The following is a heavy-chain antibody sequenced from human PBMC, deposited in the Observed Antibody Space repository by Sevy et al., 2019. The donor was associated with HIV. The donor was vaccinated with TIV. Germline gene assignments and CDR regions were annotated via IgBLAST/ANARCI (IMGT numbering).Heavy chain of an antibody. CDR3: AKRPNYYYSSDGHLVSSTDEGDY. CDR2: ISGGGDGT. J-gene: IGHJ4*02. V-gene: IGHV3-23*01. CDR1: GFTFNIYA. Sequence: GGSLRLSCAASGFTFNIYAMSWVRQAPGKGLEWLSAISGGGDGTYYADSVKGRFTISGDNSRNTLYLQMNSLRAEDTAVYYCAKRPNYYYSSDGHLVSSTDEGDYWGQGTLVTVSS. D-gene: IGHD2-15*01.